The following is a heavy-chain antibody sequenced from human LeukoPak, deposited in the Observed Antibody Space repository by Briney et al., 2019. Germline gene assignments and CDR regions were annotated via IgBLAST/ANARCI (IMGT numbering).Heavy chain of an antibody. Sequence: SETLSPTCTVSGGSISSGGYYWSWIRQHPGGGLEWIGYICYSGSTYYNPSLKSRVTISVDTSKNQFSLKLGSVTAADTAVYYCARGAYCSGGSCYFDYWGQGTLVTVSS. J-gene: IGHJ4*02. CDR2: ICYSGST. V-gene: IGHV4-31*03. CDR1: GGSISSGGYY. CDR3: ARGAYCSGGSCYFDY. D-gene: IGHD2-15*01.